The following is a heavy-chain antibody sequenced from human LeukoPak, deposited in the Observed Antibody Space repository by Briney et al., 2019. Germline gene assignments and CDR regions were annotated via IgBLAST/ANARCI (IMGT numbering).Heavy chain of an antibody. Sequence: GGSLRLACAASGFTFNNYAMHWVRQAPGKGLEYVSAISRNGDSTYYANSVKGRFTISRDNSKNTLYLQMGRLRAEDMAVYYCARVREDTSSLRFWAQATLVTVSS. D-gene: IGHD6-13*01. CDR3: ARVREDTSSLRF. J-gene: IGHJ4*02. V-gene: IGHV3-64*01. CDR1: GFTFNNYA. CDR2: ISRNGDST.